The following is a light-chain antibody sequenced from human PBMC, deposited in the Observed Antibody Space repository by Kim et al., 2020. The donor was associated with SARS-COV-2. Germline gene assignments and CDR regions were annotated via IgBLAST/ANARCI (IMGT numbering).Light chain of an antibody. CDR1: QSVSNNY. Sequence: EIVLAQSPGTLSLSPGERATLSCRASQSVSNNYLAWYQQKPGQAPRVLIYCASNRSPGIPDRFSGSGSWTDFTLTISRLEPEDSAVYYCQQYGTSPPRTFGHGTKVDIK. CDR3: QQYGTSPPRT. J-gene: IGKJ1*01. V-gene: IGKV3-20*01. CDR2: CAS.